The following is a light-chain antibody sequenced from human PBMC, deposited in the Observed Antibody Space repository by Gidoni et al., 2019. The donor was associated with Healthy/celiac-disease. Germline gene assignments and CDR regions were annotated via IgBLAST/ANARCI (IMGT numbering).Light chain of an antibody. CDR2: AAS. Sequence: DIQMTQSPSSLSASVGDRVTITCRASQSISSYLNWYQQKPGKAPKLLIYAASSLQSGVPSRFSGSGSGTVFTLTISSLQPEDFATYYCQQSYSTRLTFGGXTKVEIK. V-gene: IGKV1-39*01. CDR1: QSISSY. J-gene: IGKJ4*01. CDR3: QQSYSTRLT.